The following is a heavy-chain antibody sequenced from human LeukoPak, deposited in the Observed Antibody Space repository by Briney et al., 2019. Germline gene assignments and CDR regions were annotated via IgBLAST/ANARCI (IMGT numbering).Heavy chain of an antibody. Sequence: PGGSLRLSCVGSPVTFGTSAMSWVRQAPGKGLEWVANIKTDGSETYYVDSEKGRFTISRDNAKNSLYLQMNSLRVEDTAVYYCARTPTGTLDYWGQGTLVTVSS. CDR3: ARTPTGTLDY. D-gene: IGHD4-11*01. J-gene: IGHJ4*02. CDR2: IKTDGSET. V-gene: IGHV3-7*01. CDR1: PVTFGTSA.